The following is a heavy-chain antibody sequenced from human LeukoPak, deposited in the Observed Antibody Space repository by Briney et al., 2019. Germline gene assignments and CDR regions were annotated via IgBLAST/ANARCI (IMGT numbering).Heavy chain of an antibody. CDR2: IRSKAYGGTT. V-gene: IGHV3-49*04. CDR1: GFTFGDYA. CDR3: TRAPTIFGVVHFDY. J-gene: IGHJ4*02. Sequence: GGSLRLSCTASGFTFGDYAMSWVRQAPGKGLEWVGFIRSKAYGGTTEYAASVKGRFTISRDDSKSIAYLQMNSLKTEDTAVYYCTRAPTIFGVVHFDYWGQGTLVTVSS. D-gene: IGHD3-3*01.